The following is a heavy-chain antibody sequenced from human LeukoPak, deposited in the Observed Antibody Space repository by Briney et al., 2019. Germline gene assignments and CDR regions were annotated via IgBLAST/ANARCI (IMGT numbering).Heavy chain of an antibody. CDR2: IIPIFGTA. D-gene: IGHD4-23*01. CDR3: ARGRTAVRWHKSNWFDP. V-gene: IGHV1-69*13. CDR1: GGTFSSYA. J-gene: IGHJ5*02. Sequence: ASVKVSCKASGGTFSSYAISWVRQAPGQGLEWMGGIIPIFGTANYAQKFQGRVTITADESTSTAYMELSSLRSEDTAVYYRARGRTAVRWHKSNWFDPWGQGTPVTVSS.